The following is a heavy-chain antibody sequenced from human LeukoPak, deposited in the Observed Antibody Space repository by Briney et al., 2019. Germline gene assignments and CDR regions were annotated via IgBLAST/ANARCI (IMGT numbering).Heavy chain of an antibody. CDR3: ARGPIYSGYGPLPFDY. CDR2: ISSSSSYI. D-gene: IGHD5-12*01. Sequence: GGSLRLSCAASGFTFSSYSMNWVRQAPGKGLEWVSSISSSSSYIYYADSVKGRSTISRDNAKNSLYLQMNSLRAEDTAVYYCARGPIYSGYGPLPFDYWGQGTLVTVSS. V-gene: IGHV3-21*01. J-gene: IGHJ4*02. CDR1: GFTFSSYS.